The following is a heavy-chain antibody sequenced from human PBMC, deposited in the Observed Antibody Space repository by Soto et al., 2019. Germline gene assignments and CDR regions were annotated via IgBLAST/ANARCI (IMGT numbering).Heavy chain of an antibody. D-gene: IGHD6-19*01. CDR2: ISYSGST. J-gene: IGHJ4*02. CDR1: GGSISYHY. Sequence: PSETLSLTCTVSGGSISYHYWSWIRQPPGKGPEWIGYISYSGSTNYNPSLKSRVTISVDTSKHQFSLKLSSVTAADTAVYYCAGQWLATHYFDYWGKGSLVPVSS. CDR3: AGQWLATHYFDY. V-gene: IGHV4-59*11.